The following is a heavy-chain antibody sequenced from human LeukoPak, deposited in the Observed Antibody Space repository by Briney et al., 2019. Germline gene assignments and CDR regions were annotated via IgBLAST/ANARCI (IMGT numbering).Heavy chain of an antibody. CDR1: GFSLGTSGMC. CDR3: ARAFPTVTTFDY. D-gene: IGHD4-17*01. V-gene: IGHV2-70*11. Sequence: SGPTLVKPTQTLTLTCTFSGFSLGTSGMCVSWIRQPPGKALEWLARIDWDDDKYYRTSLPTRLTISKDTSKHQVVLTMTNMDPVDTATYYCARAFPTVTTFDYWGQGTLVTVSS. J-gene: IGHJ4*02. CDR2: IDWDDDK.